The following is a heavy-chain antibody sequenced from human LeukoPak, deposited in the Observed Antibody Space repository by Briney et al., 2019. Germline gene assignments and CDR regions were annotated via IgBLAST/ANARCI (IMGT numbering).Heavy chain of an antibody. Sequence: PGGSLRLSCGGPGFTFSNYWMNWVRQAPGKGLEWVANIKHDGSEKYYVDSVKGRFTISRDNARNSLFLQMNSLRAEDTAVYYCARGTLWFGECSWVAFDLWGQGTLVTVSS. V-gene: IGHV3-7*01. J-gene: IGHJ4*02. CDR3: ARGTLWFGECSWVAFDL. D-gene: IGHD3-10*01. CDR1: GFTFSNYW. CDR2: IKHDGSEK.